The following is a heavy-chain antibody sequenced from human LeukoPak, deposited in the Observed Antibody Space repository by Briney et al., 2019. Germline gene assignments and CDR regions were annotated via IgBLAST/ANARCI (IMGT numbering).Heavy chain of an antibody. Sequence: SETLSLTCAVYGGSFSGYYWGWIRQPPGKGLEWIGEINHSGSTNYNPSLKSRVTISVDTSKNQFSLKLSSVTAADTAVYYCARGLRYFNWLLPPYFDYWGQGTLVTVSS. CDR3: ARGLRYFNWLLPPYFDY. CDR1: GGSFSGYY. V-gene: IGHV4-34*01. D-gene: IGHD3-9*01. CDR2: INHSGST. J-gene: IGHJ4*02.